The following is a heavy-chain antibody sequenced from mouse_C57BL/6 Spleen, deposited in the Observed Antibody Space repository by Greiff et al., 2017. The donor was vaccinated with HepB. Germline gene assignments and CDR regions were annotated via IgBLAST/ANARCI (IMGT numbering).Heavy chain of an antibody. D-gene: IGHD2-2*01. CDR2: INYDGSST. CDR3: AREENYGYEGWYFDV. CDR1: GFTFSDYY. V-gene: IGHV5-16*01. Sequence: EVKLVESEGGLVQPGSSMKLSCTASGFTFSDYYMAWVRQVPEKGLEWVANINYDGSSTYYLDSLKSRFIISRDNAKNILYLQMSSLKSEDTATYYWAREENYGYEGWYFDVWGTGTTVTVSS. J-gene: IGHJ1*03.